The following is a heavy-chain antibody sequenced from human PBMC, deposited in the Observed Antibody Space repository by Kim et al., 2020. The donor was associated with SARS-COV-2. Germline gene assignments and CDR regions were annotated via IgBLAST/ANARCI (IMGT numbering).Heavy chain of an antibody. CDR2: ISSSSSYI. Sequence: GGSLRLSCAASGFTFSSYSMNWVRQAPGKGLEWVSSISSSSSYIYYADSVKGRFTISRDNAKNSLYLQMNSLRAEDTAVYYCARNSVIGADLTYLDYWGQGTLVTVSS. D-gene: IGHD2-21*02. CDR1: GFTFSSYS. CDR3: ARNSVIGADLTYLDY. J-gene: IGHJ4*02. V-gene: IGHV3-21*01.